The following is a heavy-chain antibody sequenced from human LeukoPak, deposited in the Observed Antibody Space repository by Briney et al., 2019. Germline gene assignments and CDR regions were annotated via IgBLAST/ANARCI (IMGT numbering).Heavy chain of an antibody. D-gene: IGHD1-26*01. CDR2: IKQDGTEK. CDR1: GFSLSDYW. CDR3: VRGGRGERPNY. Sequence: GGSLRLSCAASGFSLSDYWMNWVRQAPRRGLEWVANIKQDGTEKKYLDSVKGRFTISRDNVKNSVYLQMDSLGVEDTAVYYCVRGGRGERPNYWGLGTLVTVSS. J-gene: IGHJ4*02. V-gene: IGHV3-7*01.